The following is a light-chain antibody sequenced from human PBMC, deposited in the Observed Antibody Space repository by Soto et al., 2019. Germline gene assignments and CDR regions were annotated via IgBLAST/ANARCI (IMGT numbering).Light chain of an antibody. Sequence: QAASVSGSPGQSITISCTGTSSDVGGHNYVSWYQQHPGKAPKLMIYEVSNRPSGVSNRFSGSKSANTASLTISGLQAEDEADYYCSSYTSSSSLYVFGTGTKVTVL. CDR3: SSYTSSSSLYV. J-gene: IGLJ1*01. V-gene: IGLV2-14*01. CDR1: SSDVGGHNY. CDR2: EVS.